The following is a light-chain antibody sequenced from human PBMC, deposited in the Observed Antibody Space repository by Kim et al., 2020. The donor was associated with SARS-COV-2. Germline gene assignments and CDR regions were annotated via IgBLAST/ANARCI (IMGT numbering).Light chain of an antibody. Sequence: CAGGRATLSRRTRQAGWGGRLAWYQQGPGQAPRLVIYASSRRANGVPDRFSGSGSGTDFTLTIHRLEPEDFAGYYWQQYGTSPAAFGQGTKVDIK. CDR3: QQYGTSPAA. J-gene: IGKJ2*01. CDR1: QAGWGGR. V-gene: IGKV3-20*01. CDR2: ASS.